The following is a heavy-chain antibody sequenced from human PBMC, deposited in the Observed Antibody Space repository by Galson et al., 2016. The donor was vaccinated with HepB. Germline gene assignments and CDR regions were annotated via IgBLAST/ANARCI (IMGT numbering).Heavy chain of an antibody. CDR2: IKSKGVGGTT. J-gene: IGHJ4*02. D-gene: IGHD3-10*01. CDR3: TKDHPQYYFFEH. CDR1: GFTFAHLG. V-gene: IGHV3-15*01. Sequence: SLRLPRAASGFTFAHLGMTCVRQAPGQGMEWAGRIKSKGVGGTTDYVAPVKGRFTISRDDSKDTVYLQMNSLKVEDTAVYYCTKDHPQYYFFEHWGQGTLVTVSS.